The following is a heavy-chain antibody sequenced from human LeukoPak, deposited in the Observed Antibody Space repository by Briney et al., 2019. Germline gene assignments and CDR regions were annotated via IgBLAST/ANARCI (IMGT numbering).Heavy chain of an antibody. CDR1: GYTLTELS. V-gene: IGHV1-24*01. J-gene: IGHJ6*02. D-gene: IGHD2-15*01. Sequence: ASVKVSCKVSGYTLTELSMHWVRQAPGKGLEWMGGFDPEDGETIYAQKFQGRVTVTEDTSTDTAYMELSSLRSEDTAVYYCATGIHCSGGSCQTDYYYYGMDVWGQGTTVTVSS. CDR3: ATGIHCSGGSCQTDYYYYGMDV. CDR2: FDPEDGET.